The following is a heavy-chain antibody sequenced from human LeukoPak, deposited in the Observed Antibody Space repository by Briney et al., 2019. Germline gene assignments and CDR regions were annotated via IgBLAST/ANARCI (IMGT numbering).Heavy chain of an antibody. CDR3: ARDLLLWFGEFVSY. V-gene: IGHV3-30*04. CDR1: GFTFSSYA. CDR2: ISYDGSNN. J-gene: IGHJ4*02. D-gene: IGHD3-10*01. Sequence: GGSLRLSCAASGFTFSSYAMHWVRQAPGKGLEWVAVISYDGSNNYFADSVKGRFTISRDNSKNTLCLQMNSLRAEDTAVYYCARDLLLWFGEFVSYWGQGTLVTVSS.